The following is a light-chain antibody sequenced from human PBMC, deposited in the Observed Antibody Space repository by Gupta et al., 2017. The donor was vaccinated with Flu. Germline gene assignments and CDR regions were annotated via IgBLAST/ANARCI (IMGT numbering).Light chain of an antibody. CDR1: SSNIGSNT. CDR3: AAEAASMNGLV. V-gene: IGLV1-44*01. J-gene: IGLJ2*01. CDR2: RNN. Sequence: QSVLTQPPSASGTPGQRVTISCSGSSSNIGSNTVNWYQQLPGTAPNLLIYRNNQRPSGVPDRFSGSKSGTSASLTISGLQAEDEADYYCAAEAASMNGLVFGGGTKLTVL.